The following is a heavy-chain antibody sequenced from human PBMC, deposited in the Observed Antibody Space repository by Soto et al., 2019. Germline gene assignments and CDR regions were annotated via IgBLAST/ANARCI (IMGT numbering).Heavy chain of an antibody. V-gene: IGHV1-8*01. CDR2: MNPNSGNT. CDR3: ARGRSKKAVAGDIYFDY. D-gene: IGHD6-19*01. CDR1: GYTFTSYD. J-gene: IGHJ4*02. Sequence: QVQLVQSGAEVKKPGASVKVSCKASGYTFTSYDINWVRQATGQGLEWMGWMNPNSGNTGYAQKFQGRVTMTRNTSISTAYMELSSLRSEDTAVYYCARGRSKKAVAGDIYFDYWGQGTLVTVSS.